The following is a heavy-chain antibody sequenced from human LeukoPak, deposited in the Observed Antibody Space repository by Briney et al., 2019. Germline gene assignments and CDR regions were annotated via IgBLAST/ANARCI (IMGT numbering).Heavy chain of an antibody. CDR1: GYTFTSYG. CDR2: ISAYNGNT. D-gene: IGHD5-18*01. J-gene: IGHJ4*02. V-gene: IGHV1-18*01. Sequence: ASVKVSCKAPGYTFTSYGISWVRQAPGQGLEWMGWISAYNGNTNYAQKLQGRVTMTTDTSTSTAYMELRSLRSDDTAVYYCARSRWIQLWLRGGDFDYWGQGSLVTVSS. CDR3: ARSRWIQLWLRGGDFDY.